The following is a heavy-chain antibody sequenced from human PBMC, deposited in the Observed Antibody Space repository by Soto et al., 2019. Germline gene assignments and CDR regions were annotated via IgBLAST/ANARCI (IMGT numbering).Heavy chain of an antibody. D-gene: IGHD3-3*01. CDR1: GYTFTSYG. CDR3: AYTIFGVVTQGGDYMDV. V-gene: IGHV1-18*01. J-gene: IGHJ6*03. Sequence: ASVKVSCKASGYTFTSYGISWVRQAPGQGLEWMGWISAYNGNTNYAQKLQGRVTMTTDTSTSTAYMELRSLRSDDTAVYYCAYTIFGVVTQGGDYMDVWGKGTTVTVSS. CDR2: ISAYNGNT.